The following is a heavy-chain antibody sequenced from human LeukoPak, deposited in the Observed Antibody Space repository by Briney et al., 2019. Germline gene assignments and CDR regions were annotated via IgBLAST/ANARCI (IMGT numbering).Heavy chain of an antibody. Sequence: PGGSLRLSCSASGFTFSSYAMHWVRQAPGKGLEYVSAISSNGGSTYYADSVKGRFTISRDNSKNTLYLQMSSLRAEDTAVYYCVKPLWFGELLGGTGDYWGQGTLVTVSS. CDR2: ISSNGGST. D-gene: IGHD3-10*01. CDR3: VKPLWFGELLGGTGDY. CDR1: GFTFSSYA. V-gene: IGHV3-64D*06. J-gene: IGHJ4*02.